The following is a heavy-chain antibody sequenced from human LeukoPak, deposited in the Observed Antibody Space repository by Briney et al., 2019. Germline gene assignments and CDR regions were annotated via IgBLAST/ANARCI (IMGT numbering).Heavy chain of an antibody. V-gene: IGHV3-21*01. D-gene: IGHD6-13*01. CDR2: ISSSSSYI. Sequence: GGSLRLSCAASGFTFSSYAMSWVRQAPGKGLEWVSSISSSSSYIYYADSVKGRFTISRDNAKNSLYLQMNSLRAEDTAVYYCARDKEYSSSSPDYWGQGTLVTVSS. CDR3: ARDKEYSSSSPDY. CDR1: GFTFSSYA. J-gene: IGHJ4*02.